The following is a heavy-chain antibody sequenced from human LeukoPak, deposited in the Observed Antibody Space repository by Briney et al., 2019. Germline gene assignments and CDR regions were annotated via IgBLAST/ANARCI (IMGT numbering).Heavy chain of an antibody. CDR2: IRYDGSNK. Sequence: HPGGSLRLSCAASGFTFSSYGMHWVRQAPGKGLEWVAFIRYDGSNKYYADSVKGRFTISRDNSKNTLYLQMNSLRAEDTAVYYCARHLIAAAGNDAFDIWGQGTMVTVSS. V-gene: IGHV3-30*02. D-gene: IGHD6-13*01. J-gene: IGHJ3*02. CDR3: ARHLIAAAGNDAFDI. CDR1: GFTFSSYG.